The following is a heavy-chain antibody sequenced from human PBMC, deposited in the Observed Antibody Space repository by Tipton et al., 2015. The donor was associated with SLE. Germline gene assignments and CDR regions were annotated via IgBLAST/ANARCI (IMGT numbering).Heavy chain of an antibody. CDR2: VYYSGST. CDR3: AGHEGNPAAVPGVYYYMDV. Sequence: TLSLTCTVSGGSISSTSYYWGWIRQPPGKGLEWIGSVYYSGSTYSNPSLKSRVTISVDTSKNQFSLKLSSVTAADTALYYCAGHEGNPAAVPGVYYYMDVWGKGTTVTVSS. J-gene: IGHJ6*03. D-gene: IGHD6-13*01. V-gene: IGHV4-39*01. CDR1: GGSISSTSYY.